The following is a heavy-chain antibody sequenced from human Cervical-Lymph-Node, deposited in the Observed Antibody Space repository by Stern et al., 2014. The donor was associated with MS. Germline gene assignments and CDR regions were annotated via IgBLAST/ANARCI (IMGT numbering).Heavy chain of an antibody. CDR2: IITMLGTK. CDR1: GDTFTNHA. CDR3: VLQTLGATY. V-gene: IGHV1-69*06. Sequence: QLVQSGAEAKKPWSSVTISCKAYGDTFTNHAMNWLRHAPVQELVCMGWIITMLGTKNQTNHFTGRFSYTTDRCTNKYILDMSSLKSGDTAVYYCVLQTLGATYWCQGTLFTVSS. J-gene: IGHJ4*02. D-gene: IGHD3-10*01.